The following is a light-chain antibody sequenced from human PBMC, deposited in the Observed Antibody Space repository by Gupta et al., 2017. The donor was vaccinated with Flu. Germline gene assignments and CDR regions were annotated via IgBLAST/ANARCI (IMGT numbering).Light chain of an antibody. Sequence: SYELTQPPSMSVSPGQTATITCTGDKMGDKYACWYQQKPGQSPIRVIYQDTKRPSGIPERFSGSNSGNTATLTISGAQAMDEADYYCQAWDSITAGVFGTGTKVTVL. J-gene: IGLJ1*01. CDR2: QDT. CDR1: KMGDKY. CDR3: QAWDSITAGV. V-gene: IGLV3-1*01.